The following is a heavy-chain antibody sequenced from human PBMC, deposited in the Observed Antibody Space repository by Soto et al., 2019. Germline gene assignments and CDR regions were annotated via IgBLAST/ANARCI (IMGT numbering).Heavy chain of an antibody. D-gene: IGHD3-9*01. CDR2: IYYSGTT. Sequence: QVQLQESGPGLVKPSETLSLTCTVSGGSTRNYFWSWIQQPPGKGLEWIGCIYYSGTTNYNSSLKSRVTISLDTPKNQFSLRLRSVTAADTAVYYCARYVNPYDTAVWFDPWGQGTLVTVSS. J-gene: IGHJ5*02. CDR3: ARYVNPYDTAVWFDP. V-gene: IGHV4-59*01. CDR1: GGSTRNYF.